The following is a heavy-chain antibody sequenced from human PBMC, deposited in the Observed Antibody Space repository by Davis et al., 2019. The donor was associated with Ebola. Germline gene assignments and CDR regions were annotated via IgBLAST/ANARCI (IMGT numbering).Heavy chain of an antibody. D-gene: IGHD3-9*01. CDR1: GYTFTSYA. Sequence: AASVKVSCKASGYTFTSYAMHWVRQAPGQRLEWMGWINAGNGNTKYSQKFQGRVTITRDTSASTVYMELSSLRSEDTAVYYCARDHILTGRNYGMDVWGQGTTVTVSS. J-gene: IGHJ6*02. CDR2: INAGNGNT. CDR3: ARDHILTGRNYGMDV. V-gene: IGHV1-3*01.